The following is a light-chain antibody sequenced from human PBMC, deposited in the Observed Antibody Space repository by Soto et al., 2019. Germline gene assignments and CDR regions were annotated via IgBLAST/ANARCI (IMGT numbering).Light chain of an antibody. J-gene: IGLJ1*01. Sequence: QSALTQPASVSGSPGQSITISCTGTSGDVGSYNLVSWYQQHPGKAPKLMIYEVIKRPSGVSNRFSGSKSGNTASLTISGLQAEDEADYYCCSYAGSSTPYVFGTGTKLTVL. V-gene: IGLV2-23*02. CDR2: EVI. CDR3: CSYAGSSTPYV. CDR1: SGDVGSYNL.